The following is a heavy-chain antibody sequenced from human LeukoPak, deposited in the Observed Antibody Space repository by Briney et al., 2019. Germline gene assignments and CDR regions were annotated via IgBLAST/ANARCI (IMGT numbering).Heavy chain of an antibody. Sequence: GGSLRLSCAASGFSFSNYGMHWVRQAPDKGLEWLAVISYDGSNKYYAGSVEGRFTISRDNSKNTLYLQMNSLRAEDTAVYYCTKGVLGGTQSVSAGLDYWGQGTLVTVSS. J-gene: IGHJ4*02. CDR2: ISYDGSNK. V-gene: IGHV3-30*18. CDR1: GFSFSNYG. CDR3: TKGVLGGTQSVSAGLDY. D-gene: IGHD3-16*01.